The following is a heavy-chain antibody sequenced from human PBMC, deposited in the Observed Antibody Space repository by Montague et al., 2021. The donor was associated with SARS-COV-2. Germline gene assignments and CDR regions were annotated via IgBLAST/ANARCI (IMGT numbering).Heavy chain of an antibody. J-gene: IGHJ2*01. CDR3: ARAYCGGDCYFYWYFDL. CDR2: TYYRSKWYN. Sequence: CAISGDSVSSNIATWNWIRQSPSRGLEWLGRTYYRSKWYNDYAVSVKSRVIINPDTSNNRISLQLSSVTSEDTAVYYCARAYCGGDCYFYWYFDLWGRGTLVTVSS. V-gene: IGHV6-1*01. D-gene: IGHD2-21*02. CDR1: GDSVSSNIAT.